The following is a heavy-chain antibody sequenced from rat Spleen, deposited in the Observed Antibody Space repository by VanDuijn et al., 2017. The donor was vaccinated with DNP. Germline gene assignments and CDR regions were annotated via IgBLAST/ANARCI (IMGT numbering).Heavy chain of an antibody. CDR1: GFTFSNYD. D-gene: IGHD1-4*01. Sequence: EVQLVESGGGLVQPGRSMKLSCGVSGFTFSNYDMAWVRQAPTKGLEWVASISYDGLTTYYRDSVKGRFTISRDNAKSTLYLQMNSLKSEDTATYYCARGNYPGINTFDYWGQGVMVTVSS. V-gene: IGHV5-22*01. CDR2: ISYDGLTT. J-gene: IGHJ2*01. CDR3: ARGNYPGINTFDY.